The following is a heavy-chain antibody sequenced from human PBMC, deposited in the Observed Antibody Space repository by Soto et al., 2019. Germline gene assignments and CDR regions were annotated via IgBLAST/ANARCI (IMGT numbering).Heavy chain of an antibody. J-gene: IGHJ4*02. CDR3: VRATYFSDSSGYTRCLDY. Sequence: GGSLRLSCAGSGFTLSDNYIDWVRQAPGKGLEWVGRSRDKPQGYSTAYAASVKGRFTTSRDESKNSAYLQMNSLQTEDTAVYYGVRATYFSDSSGYTRCLDYWGQGTLVTVSS. V-gene: IGHV3-72*01. CDR1: GFTLSDNY. D-gene: IGHD3-22*01. CDR2: SRDKPQGYST.